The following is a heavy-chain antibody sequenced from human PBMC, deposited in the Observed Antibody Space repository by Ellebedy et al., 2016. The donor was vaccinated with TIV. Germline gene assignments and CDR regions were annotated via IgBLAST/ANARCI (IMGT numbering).Heavy chain of an antibody. CDR1: GFTFSSYA. CDR2: ISGSGGST. J-gene: IGHJ3*02. V-gene: IGHV3-23*01. D-gene: IGHD6-13*01. CDR3: AKDLLDSSSWYWGAFDI. Sequence: GGSLRLXXAASGFTFSSYAMSWVRQAPGKGLEWVSAISGSGGSTYYADSVKGRFTISRDNSKNTLYLQMNSLRAEDTAVYYCAKDLLDSSSWYWGAFDIWGQGTMVTVSS.